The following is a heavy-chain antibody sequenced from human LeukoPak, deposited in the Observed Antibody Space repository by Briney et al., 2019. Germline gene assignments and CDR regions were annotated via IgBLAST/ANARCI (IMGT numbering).Heavy chain of an antibody. Sequence: GGSLRLTCAAPGITISSYWMSWVRQAPGKGLEWVANIKEDGSEKYYVDSVKGRFTISRDNAKKSLYLQMNRLRAEDTAVYYCEAFYYDESGWGDASDMWGQGTMVTVSS. CDR3: EAFYYDESGWGDASDM. CDR2: IKEDGSEK. V-gene: IGHV3-7*01. CDR1: GITISSYW. D-gene: IGHD3-16*01. J-gene: IGHJ3*02.